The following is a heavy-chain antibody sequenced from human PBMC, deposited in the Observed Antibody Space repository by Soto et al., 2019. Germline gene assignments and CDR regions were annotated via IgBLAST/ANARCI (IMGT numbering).Heavy chain of an antibody. CDR2: ISYDGSNK. CDR3: ARDRIRAAAGYFDY. CDR1: GFTFSSYA. D-gene: IGHD6-13*01. J-gene: IGHJ4*02. V-gene: IGHV3-30-3*01. Sequence: QVQLVESGGGVVQPGRSLRLSCAASGFTFSSYAMHWVRQAPGKGLEWVAVISYDGSNKYYADSVKGRFTISRDNSKNTLYLQMNSLRADDTAVYYCARDRIRAAAGYFDYWGQGTLVTVSS.